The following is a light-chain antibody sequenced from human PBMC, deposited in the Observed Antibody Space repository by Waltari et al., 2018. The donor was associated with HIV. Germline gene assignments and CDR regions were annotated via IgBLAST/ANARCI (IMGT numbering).Light chain of an antibody. Sequence: DIQMTPSPSSVPASVGDRVTITCRASQGISSWLVWFQQKPGEAPKSLIYAASSLQRGVPSKFRGSGSGTDFTLTIDTLHSEDSATYYCQQYKSYPLTFGQGTRLEIK. CDR2: AAS. CDR1: QGISSW. CDR3: QQYKSYPLT. J-gene: IGKJ5*01. V-gene: IGKV1D-16*01.